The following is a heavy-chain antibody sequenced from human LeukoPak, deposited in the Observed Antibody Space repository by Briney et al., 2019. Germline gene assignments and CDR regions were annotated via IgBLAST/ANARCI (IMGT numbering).Heavy chain of an antibody. CDR3: ARDLGLYGYCSGGSCYSEDY. J-gene: IGHJ4*02. CDR2: INPNSGGT. CDR1: GYTFTGYY. D-gene: IGHD2-15*01. Sequence: GASVKVSCKVSGYTFTGYYMHWVRQAPGQGLEWMGRINPNSGGTNYAQKFQGRVTMTRDTSISTAYMELSRLRSDDTAVYYCARDLGLYGYCSGGSCYSEDYWGQGTLVTVSS. V-gene: IGHV1-2*06.